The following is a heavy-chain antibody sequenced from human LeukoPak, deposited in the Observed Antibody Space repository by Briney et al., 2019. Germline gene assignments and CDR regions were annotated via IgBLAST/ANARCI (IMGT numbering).Heavy chain of an antibody. CDR2: ISSSSSTI. D-gene: IGHD1/OR15-1a*01. CDR3: ARDNNEGDIGFDY. Sequence: ETGGSLRLSCAASGFTFNTYGMNWVRQAPGKGLEWVSYISSSSSTIYYADSVKGRFTISRDNAKNSLYLQMNSLRAEDTAVYYCARDNNEGDIGFDYWGQGTLVTVSS. CDR1: GFTFNTYG. V-gene: IGHV3-48*04. J-gene: IGHJ4*02.